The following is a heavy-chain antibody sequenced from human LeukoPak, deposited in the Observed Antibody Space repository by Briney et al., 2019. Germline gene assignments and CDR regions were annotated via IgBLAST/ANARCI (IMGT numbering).Heavy chain of an antibody. Sequence: PGRSLRLSCAASGFTFSSYAIHWVRQAPGKGLEWVAVISSDGRDKHHAESVKGRFTISRDNSKNTLYLQTNSLRAEDTAVYYCARDLRRIAADYFDFWGQGTLVTVSS. D-gene: IGHD6-25*01. V-gene: IGHV3-30*03. J-gene: IGHJ4*02. CDR1: GFTFSSYA. CDR3: ARDLRRIAADYFDF. CDR2: ISSDGRDK.